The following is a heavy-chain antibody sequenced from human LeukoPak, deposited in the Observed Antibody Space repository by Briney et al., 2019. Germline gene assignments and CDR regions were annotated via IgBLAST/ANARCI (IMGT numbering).Heavy chain of an antibody. Sequence: SQTLSLTSAISGDSVSSNSAAWNWIRHSPSRGLEWLGRTYYRSKWYNDYALSVESRITINPDTSKNQFSLQLNSVTPEDTAVYYCEREVVAGDDAFDIWGQGTMVTVSS. V-gene: IGHV6-1*01. CDR2: TYYRSKWYN. CDR1: GDSVSSNSAA. J-gene: IGHJ3*02. D-gene: IGHD2-15*01. CDR3: EREVVAGDDAFDI.